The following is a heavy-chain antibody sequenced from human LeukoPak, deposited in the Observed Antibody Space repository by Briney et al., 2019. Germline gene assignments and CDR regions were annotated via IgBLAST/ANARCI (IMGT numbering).Heavy chain of an antibody. V-gene: IGHV3-30-3*01. CDR1: RFTFSIYS. D-gene: IGHD3-10*01. CDR3: ARARGSYSFDY. J-gene: IGHJ4*02. Sequence: GGSLRLSCAASRFTFSIYSMHWVRQAPGEGLEWVAIISYDGSNTYYADSVKGRFTISRDNSMNTLYLQMNSLRAEDTAVYYCARARGSYSFDYWGQGTLVTVSS. CDR2: ISYDGSNT.